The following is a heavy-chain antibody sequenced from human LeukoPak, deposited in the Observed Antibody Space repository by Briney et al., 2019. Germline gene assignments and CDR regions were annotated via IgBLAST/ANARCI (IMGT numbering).Heavy chain of an antibody. CDR1: GFTFSSYA. CDR3: ARRGDYYGSGSQSFDY. J-gene: IGHJ4*02. V-gene: IGHV3-23*01. Sequence: QTGGSLRLSCAASGFTFSSYAMSWVRQAPGKGLEWVSSISVSGTYTYYADSVKGRFTISRDNSKNTLYLQMNSLRAEDTAVYYCARRGDYYGSGSQSFDYWGQGTLVTVSS. D-gene: IGHD3-10*01. CDR2: ISVSGTYT.